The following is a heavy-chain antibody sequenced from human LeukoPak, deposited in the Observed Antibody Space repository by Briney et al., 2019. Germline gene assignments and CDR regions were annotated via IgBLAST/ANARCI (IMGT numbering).Heavy chain of an antibody. CDR3: ARHKEYSTH. V-gene: IGHV4-39*01. CDR2: IYYSGST. J-gene: IGHJ4*02. D-gene: IGHD6-6*01. Sequence: SETLSLTCTVSGGSISSSSYYWGWIRQPPGKGLEWIGSIYYSGSTYYNPSLKSRVTISVDTSKNQFSLKLSSVTAADTAVYYCARHKEYSTHWGQGTLVTVSS. CDR1: GGSISSSSYY.